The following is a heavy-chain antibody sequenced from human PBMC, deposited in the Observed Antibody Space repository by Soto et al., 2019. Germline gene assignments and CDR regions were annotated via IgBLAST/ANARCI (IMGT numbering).Heavy chain of an antibody. CDR2: IRDSDSGGST. V-gene: IGHV3-23*01. Sequence: GGSLRLSCAASGFTFSNSAMTWVRQAPAKGLEWVSTIRDSDSGGSTFYADSVKCRFTISRDDSKNTLYLQMSSLRAEDTGMYYCAKVRVEIDVDFDNWGQGALVTVSS. J-gene: IGHJ4*02. CDR3: AKVRVEIDVDFDN. D-gene: IGHD5-12*01. CDR1: GFTFSNSA.